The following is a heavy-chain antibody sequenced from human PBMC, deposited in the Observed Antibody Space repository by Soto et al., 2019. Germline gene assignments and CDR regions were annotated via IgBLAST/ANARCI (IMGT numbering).Heavy chain of an antibody. CDR2: INHSGST. CDR3: ARGPFPPYDFWSGYYKAPQFDY. CDR1: GGSFSGYY. D-gene: IGHD3-3*01. J-gene: IGHJ4*02. Sequence: ESLSLTCAVYGGSFSGYYWSWIRQPPGKGLEWIGEINHSGSTNYNPSLKSRVTISVDTSKNQFSLKLSSVTAADTAVYYCARGPFPPYDFWSGYYKAPQFDYWGQGTLVTVSS. V-gene: IGHV4-34*01.